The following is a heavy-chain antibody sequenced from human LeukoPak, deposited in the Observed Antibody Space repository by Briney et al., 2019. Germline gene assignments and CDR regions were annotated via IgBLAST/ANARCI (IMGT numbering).Heavy chain of an antibody. Sequence: GGSLRLSCAASGFTFSSYAMSWVRQAPGKGLEWVSGISGSGGSTFYADSVKGRFTISRDNSKNTLYVQMNSLRVEDTAVYYCAKGDYSNYYYYGMDVWGQGTTVTVSS. D-gene: IGHD4-11*01. J-gene: IGHJ6*02. CDR3: AKGDYSNYYYYGMDV. CDR2: ISGSGGST. V-gene: IGHV3-23*01. CDR1: GFTFSSYA.